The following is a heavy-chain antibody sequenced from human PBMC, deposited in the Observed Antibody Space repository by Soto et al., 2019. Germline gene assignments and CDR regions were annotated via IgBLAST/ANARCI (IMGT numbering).Heavy chain of an antibody. CDR3: ARGWGKGSDAFDI. CDR2: IYYSGST. Sequence: QVQLQESGPGLVKPSQTLSLTCTVSGGSISSGDYFWSWIRQPPGKGLEWIGYIYYSGSTYYNPCLKSRVTISVDTSKNQFSLKLSSVTAADTAVYYCARGWGKGSDAFDIWGQGTMVTVSS. J-gene: IGHJ3*02. V-gene: IGHV4-30-4*01. CDR1: GGSISSGDYF. D-gene: IGHD7-27*01.